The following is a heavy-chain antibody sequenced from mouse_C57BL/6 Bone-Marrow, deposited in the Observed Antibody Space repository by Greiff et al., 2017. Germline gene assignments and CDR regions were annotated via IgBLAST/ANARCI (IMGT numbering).Heavy chain of an antibody. CDR1: GFTFTDYY. J-gene: IGHJ2*01. D-gene: IGHD1-1*01. V-gene: IGHV7-3*01. CDR3: ARYGYGSINFDY. CDR2: IRNKANGYTT. Sequence: EVMLVESGGGLVQPGGSLSLSCAASGFTFTDYYMSWVRQPPGKALEWLGFIRNKANGYTTEYSASVKGRFTISRDNSQSILYLQMNALRAEDSATYYCARYGYGSINFDYWGQGTTLTVSS.